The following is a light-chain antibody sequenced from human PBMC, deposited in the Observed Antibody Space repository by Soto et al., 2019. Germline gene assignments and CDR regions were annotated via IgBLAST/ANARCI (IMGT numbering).Light chain of an antibody. Sequence: SVLTQPASVSGSPGQSITISCTGTSSDVGGYNYVSWYQQHTGKAPKLMIYDVSNRPSGVSNRLSGSKSGNTASLTISGLQAEHEADYSCSSYTSISTYVFGTGTKVTIL. V-gene: IGLV2-14*01. CDR2: DVS. J-gene: IGLJ1*01. CDR1: SSDVGGYNY. CDR3: SSYTSISTYV.